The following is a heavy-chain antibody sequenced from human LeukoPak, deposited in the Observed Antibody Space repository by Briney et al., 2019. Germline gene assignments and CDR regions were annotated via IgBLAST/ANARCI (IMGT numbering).Heavy chain of an antibody. D-gene: IGHD6-13*01. J-gene: IGHJ4*02. CDR2: TYYRSKWYN. CDR1: GDSVSSNSAA. V-gene: IGHV6-1*01. CDR3: ARSGVWNPLAAAGIFDY. Sequence: SQTLSLTCAISGDSVSSNSAAWNWIRQSPSRGLEWLGRTYYRSKWYNDYAVSVKSRITINPDTSKNQFSLQLNSVTPEDTAVYYCARSGVWNPLAAAGIFDYWGQGTLVTVSS.